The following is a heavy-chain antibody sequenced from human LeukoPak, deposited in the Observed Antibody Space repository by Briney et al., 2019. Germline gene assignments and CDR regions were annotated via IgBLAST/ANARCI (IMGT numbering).Heavy chain of an antibody. CDR2: IRYDGNNQ. CDR1: GFTFSSFG. V-gene: IGHV3-30*02. CDR3: SKGGFGDCSSTSCQFEETSHYMDV. Sequence: PGGSLRLSCAASGFTFSSFGMHWVRQAPGKGLEWVAFIRYDGNNQYYADSVKGRFTISRDNSKNTLYLQMNSLRTEDTAVYYCSKGGFGDCSSTSCQFEETSHYMDVWGKGTTVTVSS. J-gene: IGHJ6*03. D-gene: IGHD2-2*01.